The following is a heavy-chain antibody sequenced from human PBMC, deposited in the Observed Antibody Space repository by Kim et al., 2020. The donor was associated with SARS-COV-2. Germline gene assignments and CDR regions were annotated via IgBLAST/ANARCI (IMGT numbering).Heavy chain of an antibody. CDR2: IYYSGST. D-gene: IGHD2-8*01. CDR3: ARVRGVLMVYAIIPRYFDY. CDR1: GGSISSGGYY. J-gene: IGHJ4*02. Sequence: SETLSLTCTVSGGSISSGGYYWSWIRQHPGKGLEWIGYIYYSGSTYYNPSLKSRVTISVDTSKNQFSLKLSSVTAADTAVYYCARVRGVLMVYAIIPRYFDYWGQGTLVTVSS. V-gene: IGHV4-31*03.